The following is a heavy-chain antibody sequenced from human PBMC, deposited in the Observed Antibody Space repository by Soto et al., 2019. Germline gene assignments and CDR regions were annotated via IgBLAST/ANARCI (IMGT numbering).Heavy chain of an antibody. Sequence: PGGSLRLSCAASGFTFSSYGMHWVRQAPGKGLEWVAVISYDGSNKYYADSVKGRFTISRDNSKNTLYLQMNSLRAEDTAVYYCAKDLVVVAAPYYYGMDVWGQGTTVTVSS. J-gene: IGHJ6*02. CDR3: AKDLVVVAAPYYYGMDV. V-gene: IGHV3-30*18. CDR2: ISYDGSNK. CDR1: GFTFSSYG. D-gene: IGHD2-15*01.